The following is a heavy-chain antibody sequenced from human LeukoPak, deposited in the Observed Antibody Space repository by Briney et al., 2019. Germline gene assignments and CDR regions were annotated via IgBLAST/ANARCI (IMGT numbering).Heavy chain of an antibody. CDR3: ASIYDYVWGSYRLYFDY. Sequence: SETLSLTCTVSGGSISSSSYYWGWIRQPPGKGLEWIGSIYYSGSTYYNPSLKSRVTISVDTSKNQFSLKLSSVTAADTAVYYCASIYDYVWGSYRLYFDYWGQGTLVTVSS. CDR1: GGSISSSSYY. CDR2: IYYSGST. D-gene: IGHD3-16*02. J-gene: IGHJ4*02. V-gene: IGHV4-39*01.